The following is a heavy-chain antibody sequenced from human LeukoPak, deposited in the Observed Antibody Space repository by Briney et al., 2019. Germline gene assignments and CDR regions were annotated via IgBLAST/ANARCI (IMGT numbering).Heavy chain of an antibody. Sequence: GGSLRLSCVASGFTFGTFWMHWVRQAAGKGLEWVAAINQDGSEKQYVDSVKGRFTISRDNAKNSLYLQMNSLRAEDTAVYYCARVAWESGWLDYWGQGTLVTVSS. J-gene: IGHJ4*02. CDR1: GFTFGTFW. D-gene: IGHD6-19*01. CDR3: ARVAWESGWLDY. V-gene: IGHV3-7*03. CDR2: INQDGSEK.